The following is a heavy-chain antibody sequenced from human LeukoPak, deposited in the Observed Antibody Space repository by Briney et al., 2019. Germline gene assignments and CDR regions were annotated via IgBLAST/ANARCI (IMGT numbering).Heavy chain of an antibody. CDR3: ASLTLIWSGYYG. V-gene: IGHV3-21*01. Sequence: PGGSLRLSCAASGFTFSSYSMNWVRQAPGKGLEWVSSISSSSSYIHYADSVKGRFTISRDNAKNSLYLQMNSLRAEDTAVYYCASLTLIWSGYYGGGQGTLVTVSS. D-gene: IGHD3-3*01. J-gene: IGHJ4*02. CDR2: ISSSSSYI. CDR1: GFTFSSYS.